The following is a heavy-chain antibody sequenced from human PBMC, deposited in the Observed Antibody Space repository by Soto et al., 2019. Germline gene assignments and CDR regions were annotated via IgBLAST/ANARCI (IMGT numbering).Heavy chain of an antibody. CDR2: IYWDDDK. CDR3: ARFTDYGYLEVIWFDP. V-gene: IGHV2-5*02. Sequence: SGPTLVKPTQTLTLTCTFSGFSLSTSGVGVGWIRQPPGKALEWLALIYWDDDKRYSPSLKSRLTITKDTSKNQVVLTMTNMDPVDTATYYCARFTDYGYLEVIWFDPWGQGTLVTVSS. CDR1: GFSLSTSGVG. D-gene: IGHD3-10*01. J-gene: IGHJ5*02.